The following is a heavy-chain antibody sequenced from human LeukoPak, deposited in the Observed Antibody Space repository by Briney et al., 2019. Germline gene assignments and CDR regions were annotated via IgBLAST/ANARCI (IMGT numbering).Heavy chain of an antibody. V-gene: IGHV4-34*01. J-gene: IGHJ4*02. CDR1: GGSFSGYY. Sequence: PSETLSLTCAVYGGSFSGYYWSWIRQPPGKGLEWIGEINHSGSTNYNPSLKSRVTISVDTSKNQLSLKLSSVTAADTAVYYCARGVGRRGVVVADEAEGFGYWGPGTLVTVSS. D-gene: IGHD2-15*01. CDR3: ARGVGRRGVVVADEAEGFGY. CDR2: INHSGST.